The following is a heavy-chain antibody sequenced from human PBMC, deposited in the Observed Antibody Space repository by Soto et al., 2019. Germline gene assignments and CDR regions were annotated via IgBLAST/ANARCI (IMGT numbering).Heavy chain of an antibody. V-gene: IGHV5-51*01. CDR3: ARLRLDSYYYYYGMDV. CDR2: IYPGDSDT. J-gene: IGHJ6*02. D-gene: IGHD6-19*01. CDR1: GYSFTSYW. Sequence: HGESLKISCKGSGYSFTSYWIGWVRQMPGKGLEWMGIIYPGDSDTRYSPSFQGQVTISADKSISTAYLQWSSLKASDTAMYYCARLRLDSYYYYYGMDVWGQGTTVTVSS.